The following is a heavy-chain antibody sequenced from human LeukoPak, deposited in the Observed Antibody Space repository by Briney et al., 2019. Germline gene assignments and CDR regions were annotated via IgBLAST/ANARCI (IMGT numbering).Heavy chain of an antibody. J-gene: IGHJ4*02. CDR3: ARDRGVYSSSLVDY. CDR2: IYYSGST. D-gene: IGHD6-6*01. Sequence: PSETLSLTCTVFGGSISSSSYYWGWIRQPPGKGLEWIGSIYYSGSTYYNPSLKSRVTISVDTSKNQFSLKLSAVTAADTAVYYCARDRGVYSSSLVDYWGQGTLVTVSS. V-gene: IGHV4-39*07. CDR1: GGSISSSSYY.